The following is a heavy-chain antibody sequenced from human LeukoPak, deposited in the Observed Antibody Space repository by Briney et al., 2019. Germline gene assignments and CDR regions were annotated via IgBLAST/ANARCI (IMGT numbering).Heavy chain of an antibody. Sequence: GGSLRLSCTASGFPFSAYWISWVRQAPGKGLEWVANIKEDGSVQDYADSVKGRFAISRDNAKNSLYLQMNSLRVDDTGVYYCVGQLLRVVWGKGTTVTVSS. CDR2: IKEDGSVQ. V-gene: IGHV3-7*01. CDR1: GFPFSAYW. D-gene: IGHD2-2*01. CDR3: VGQLLRVV. J-gene: IGHJ6*04.